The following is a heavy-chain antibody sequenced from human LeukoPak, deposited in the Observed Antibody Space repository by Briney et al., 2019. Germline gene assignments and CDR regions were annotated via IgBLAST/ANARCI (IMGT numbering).Heavy chain of an antibody. CDR1: GFTFSSYA. D-gene: IGHD6-25*01. CDR3: ARFAAGGSYYYYMDV. Sequence: GGPLRLSCAASGFTFSSYAMSWVRQPPGKGLEGVSNIGTSSTTIYYADSVKGRFTISRDNAKNSLYLQMNSLRADDTAVYYCARFAAGGSYYYYMDVWGKGTTVTVSS. J-gene: IGHJ6*03. V-gene: IGHV3-48*01. CDR2: IGTSSTTI.